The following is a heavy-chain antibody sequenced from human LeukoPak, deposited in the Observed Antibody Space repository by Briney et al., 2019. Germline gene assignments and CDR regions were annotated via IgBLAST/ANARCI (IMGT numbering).Heavy chain of an antibody. Sequence: PSETLSLTCTVSGYSISSGYYWGWIRQPPGKGLEWIGSIYHSGSTYYNPSLKSRVTISVDTSKNQFSLKLSSVTAADTAVYYCARGEWLQVFDYWGQGTLVTVSS. V-gene: IGHV4-38-2*02. CDR1: GYSISSGYY. CDR2: IYHSGST. J-gene: IGHJ4*02. D-gene: IGHD5-24*01. CDR3: ARGEWLQVFDY.